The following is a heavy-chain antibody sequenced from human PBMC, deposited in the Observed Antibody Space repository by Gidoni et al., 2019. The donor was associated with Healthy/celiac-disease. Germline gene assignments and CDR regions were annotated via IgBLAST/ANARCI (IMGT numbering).Heavy chain of an antibody. J-gene: IGHJ4*02. CDR3: AKDYYYDSSGYYGMARYYFDY. Sequence: EVQLLESGGGLVQPGGSLRLSCAASGFTFSSYAMSWVRQAPGKGLEWVSAISGSGGSTYYADSVKGRFTISRDNSKNTLYLQMNSLRAEDTAVYYCAKDYYYDSSGYYGMARYYFDYWGQGTLVTVSS. CDR1: GFTFSSYA. D-gene: IGHD3-22*01. CDR2: ISGSGGST. V-gene: IGHV3-23*01.